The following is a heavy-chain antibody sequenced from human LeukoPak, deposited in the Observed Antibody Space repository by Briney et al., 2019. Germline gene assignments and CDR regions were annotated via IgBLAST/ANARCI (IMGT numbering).Heavy chain of an antibody. J-gene: IGHJ4*02. CDR1: GFTFSSYG. CDR3: ARDGYYYDSSGVFVY. CDR2: IRYDGSNK. V-gene: IGHV3-33*07. Sequence: GRSLRLSCAASGFTFSSYGMYWVCQTPRKRLEWVAFIRYDGSNKFYADSVKGRFTISRDNAKNSLYLQMNSLRAEDTAVYYCARDGYYYDSSGVFVYWGQGTLVTVSS. D-gene: IGHD3-22*01.